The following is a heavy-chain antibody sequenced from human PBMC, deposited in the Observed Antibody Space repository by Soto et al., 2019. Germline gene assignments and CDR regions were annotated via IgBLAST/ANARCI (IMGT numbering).Heavy chain of an antibody. V-gene: IGHV4-59*01. Sequence: SETLSLTCTVSGGSISSDYWSWIRQPPGKGLEWIAYIYYSGSTNYNPSLKSRVAISGDTSKNQFSLKLSSVTAADTAVYYCTRGGDGYKNGHWGQGTPVTVSS. D-gene: IGHD2-21*01. J-gene: IGHJ4*02. CDR1: GGSISSDY. CDR3: TRGGDGYKNGH. CDR2: IYYSGST.